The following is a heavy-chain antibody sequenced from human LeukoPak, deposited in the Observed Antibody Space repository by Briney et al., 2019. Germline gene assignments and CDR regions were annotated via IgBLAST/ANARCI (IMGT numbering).Heavy chain of an antibody. CDR3: ATEGSFDY. V-gene: IGHV3-30*04. CDR2: ISYDGSNK. J-gene: IGHJ4*02. CDR1: GFTFSSYA. Sequence: GGSLRLSCAASGFTFSSYAMHWVRQAPGKGLEWVAVISYDGSNKYYADSVKGRFTISRDNSKNTLYLQMNSLRAEDAAVYYCATEGSFDYWGQGTLVTVSS.